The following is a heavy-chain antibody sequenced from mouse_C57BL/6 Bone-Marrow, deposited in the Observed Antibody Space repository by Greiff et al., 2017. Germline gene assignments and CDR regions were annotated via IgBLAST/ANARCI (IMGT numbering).Heavy chain of an antibody. J-gene: IGHJ4*01. V-gene: IGHV14-4*01. CDR3: TYDNGREYYAMDY. D-gene: IGHD2-4*01. CDR2: IDPENGDT. CDR1: GFNIKDYY. Sequence: EVQLQQSGAELVRPGASVKLSCTASGFNIKDYYMHWVKQRPEHGLEWIGWIDPENGDTEYASKFQGKATITADTSSNTAYLQLSSLTSEDTAVYYCTYDNGREYYAMDYWGQGTSVTVSS.